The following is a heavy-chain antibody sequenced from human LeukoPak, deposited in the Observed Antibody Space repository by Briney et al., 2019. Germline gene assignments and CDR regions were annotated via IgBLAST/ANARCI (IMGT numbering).Heavy chain of an antibody. CDR3: ARDGYDILTGYSLLDP. D-gene: IGHD3-9*01. Sequence: PSETLSLTCAVYGGSLSGYYWSWIRQPPGKGLEWIGEINHRGSTNYNPSLKCRVTISVDTSKNQFSLKLSSVTAADTAVYYCARDGYDILTGYSLLDPWGQGTLVTVSS. J-gene: IGHJ5*02. CDR2: INHRGST. V-gene: IGHV4-34*01. CDR1: GGSLSGYY.